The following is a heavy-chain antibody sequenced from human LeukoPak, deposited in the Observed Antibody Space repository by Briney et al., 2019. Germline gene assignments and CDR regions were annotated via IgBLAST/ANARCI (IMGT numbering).Heavy chain of an antibody. Sequence: TPSETLSLTCTVSGGSISTYYWSWIRQPAGKGLEWIGRIYSGGITNYNPSLKSRVTMSVDTSKNQFSLKLSSVTAADTAVYYCARPQSGLGWFDPWGQGTLVTVSS. V-gene: IGHV4-4*07. CDR1: GGSISTYY. J-gene: IGHJ5*02. CDR2: IYSGGIT. CDR3: ARPQSGLGWFDP.